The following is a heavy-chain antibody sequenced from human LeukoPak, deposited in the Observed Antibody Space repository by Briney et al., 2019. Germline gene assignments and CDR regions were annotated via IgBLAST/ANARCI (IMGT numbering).Heavy chain of an antibody. V-gene: IGHV3-53*01. Sequence: PGGSLRLSCAASGFTVSSNYMSWVRQAPGKGLEWVSVIYSGGSTYYADSVKGRFTISRDDSKNTLYLQMNSLRAEDTAVYYCARMVRGVITYWGQGTLVTVSS. CDR2: IYSGGST. CDR3: ARMVRGVITY. D-gene: IGHD3-10*01. CDR1: GFTVSSNY. J-gene: IGHJ4*02.